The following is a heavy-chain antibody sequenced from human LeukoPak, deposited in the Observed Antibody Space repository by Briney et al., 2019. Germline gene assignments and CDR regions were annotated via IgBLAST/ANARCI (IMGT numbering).Heavy chain of an antibody. CDR3: ARGDDILTRFYYYYGMDV. J-gene: IGHJ6*02. CDR2: INPNSGGT. V-gene: IGHV1-2*02. Sequence: ASVKVSCKASGYTFTGYYMHWVRQAPGQGLEWMGWINPNSGGTNYAQKFQGRVTMTRDTSISTAYMGLSRLRSDDTAVHYCARGDDILTRFYYYYGMDVWGQGTTVTVSS. D-gene: IGHD3-9*01. CDR1: GYTFTGYY.